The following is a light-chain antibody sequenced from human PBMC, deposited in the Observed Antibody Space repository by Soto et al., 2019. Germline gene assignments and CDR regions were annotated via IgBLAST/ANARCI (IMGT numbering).Light chain of an antibody. Sequence: EIVMTQSPATLSVSPGERVTLSCRASQSVANDLAWYQHKPGQAPRLLTHGASTRATGIPARFSGVGSGTEFTLTISSLQSEDFAVYYCQQYNKWPQTFGQGTRLEIK. CDR1: QSVAND. CDR2: GAS. CDR3: QQYNKWPQT. V-gene: IGKV3-15*01. J-gene: IGKJ5*01.